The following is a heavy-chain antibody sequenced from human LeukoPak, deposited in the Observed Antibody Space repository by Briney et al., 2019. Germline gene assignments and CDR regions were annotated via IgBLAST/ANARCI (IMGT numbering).Heavy chain of an antibody. V-gene: IGHV3-21*01. D-gene: IGHD3-10*01. CDR3: ARHYGSGSYYKPFDY. J-gene: IGHJ4*02. CDR2: ISSSSSYI. CDR1: GFTFSSYS. Sequence: GGSLRLSCAASGFTFSSYSMNWVRQAPGKGLEWVSSISSSSSYIYYADSVKGRFTISRDNAKNSLYLQMNSLRAEDTAVYYCARHYGSGSYYKPFDYWGQGTLVTVSS.